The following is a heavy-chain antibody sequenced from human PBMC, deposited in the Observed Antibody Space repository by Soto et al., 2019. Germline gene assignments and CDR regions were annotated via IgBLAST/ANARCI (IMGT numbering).Heavy chain of an antibody. D-gene: IGHD2-2*01. CDR3: ARSARRNNRSVVPAAFDS. CDR1: GFTFSNYA. Sequence: EVQVLESGGGLVQPGGSLRLSCVASGFTFSNYAMSWVRQAPGRGLEWVSTISGSGGTTYYADSLKGRLTISRNNSRNTLYLQMNTLRAEDTAIYYCARSARRNNRSVVPAAFDSWGQGTLVTVSS. J-gene: IGHJ5*01. CDR2: ISGSGGTT. V-gene: IGHV3-23*01.